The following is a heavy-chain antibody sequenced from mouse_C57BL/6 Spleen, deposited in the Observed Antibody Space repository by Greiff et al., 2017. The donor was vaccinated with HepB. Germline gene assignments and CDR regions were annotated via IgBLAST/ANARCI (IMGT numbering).Heavy chain of an antibody. J-gene: IGHJ2*01. D-gene: IGHD2-1*01. CDR2: IYPGSGST. CDR3: ARKWTIYYGNVYYFDY. CDR1: GYTFTSYW. Sequence: QVQLQQPGAELVKPGASVKMSCKASGYTFTSYWITWVKQRPGQGLEWIGDIYPGSGSTNYNEKFKSKATLTVDTSSSTAYMQLSSLTSDDSAVYYCARKWTIYYGNVYYFDYWGQGTTLTVSS. V-gene: IGHV1-55*01.